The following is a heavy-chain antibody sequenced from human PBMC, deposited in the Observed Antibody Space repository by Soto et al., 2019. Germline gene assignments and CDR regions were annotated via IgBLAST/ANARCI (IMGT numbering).Heavy chain of an antibody. J-gene: IGHJ4*02. V-gene: IGHV1-18*01. Sequence: QVQLVQSGAEVKKPGASVKVSCKASGYTFTSYGISWVRQAPGQGLEWMGWISAYNGNTNYAQKLQGRVNMTADTSTSTAYMELRSLRSDDTAVYYCASSLLVGYGLEGESDWGQGTLVTVSS. CDR3: ASSLLVGYGLEGESD. CDR2: ISAYNGNT. D-gene: IGHD5-18*01. CDR1: GYTFTSYG.